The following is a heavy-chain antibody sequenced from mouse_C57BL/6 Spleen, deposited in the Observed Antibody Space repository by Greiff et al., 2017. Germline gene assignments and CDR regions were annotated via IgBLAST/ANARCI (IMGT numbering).Heavy chain of an antibody. CDR2: IYPGDGDT. Sequence: VQLQQSGPELVKPGASVKISCKASGYAFSSSWMNWVKQRPGKGLEWIGRIYPGDGDTNYNGKFKGKATLTADKSSSTAYMQLSSLTSEDSAVYFCAREGYYGSSYYFDYWGQGTTLTVSS. J-gene: IGHJ2*01. D-gene: IGHD1-1*01. CDR1: GYAFSSSW. V-gene: IGHV1-82*01. CDR3: AREGYYGSSYYFDY.